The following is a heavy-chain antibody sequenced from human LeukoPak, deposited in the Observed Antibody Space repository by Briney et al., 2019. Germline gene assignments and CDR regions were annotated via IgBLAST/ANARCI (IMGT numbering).Heavy chain of an antibody. CDR2: IRRDGSQI. V-gene: IGHV3-7*01. J-gene: IGHJ3*02. D-gene: IGHD4-11*01. CDR1: GFTFSNYW. CDR3: ARDDSPTLTGPAYYDAFDI. Sequence: PGGSQRLSCAASGFTFSNYWMTWVRQAPGKGLEWVANIRRDGSQIHYVDSVKGRFTISRDNAKNSLSLQMNSLRAEDTAIYYCARDDSPTLTGPAYYDAFDIWGQGIMVTVSS.